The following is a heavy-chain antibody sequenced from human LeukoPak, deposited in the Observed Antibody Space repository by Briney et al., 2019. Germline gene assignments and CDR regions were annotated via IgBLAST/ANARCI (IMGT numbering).Heavy chain of an antibody. D-gene: IGHD3-22*01. V-gene: IGHV3-48*02. CDR1: GFTFSSYS. J-gene: IGHJ6*02. CDR2: ISSNSGTI. Sequence: GGSLRLSCAASGFTFSSYSMNWVRQAPGKGLEWVSYISSNSGTIYYADSVKGRFTISRDNAKNSLYLQMNSLRDEDTAVYYCARDGIYYDSSGDYDYYYYGMDVWGQGTTVTVSS. CDR3: ARDGIYYDSSGDYDYYYYGMDV.